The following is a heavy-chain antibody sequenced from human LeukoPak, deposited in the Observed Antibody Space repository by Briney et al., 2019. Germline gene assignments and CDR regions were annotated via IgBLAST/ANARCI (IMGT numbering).Heavy chain of an antibody. CDR3: ASHYYDRNGYYWNAFDI. V-gene: IGHV4-59*01. CDR1: GGSISSYY. J-gene: IGHJ3*02. CDR2: IYYSGST. D-gene: IGHD3-22*01. Sequence: SETLSLTCTVSGGSISSYYWSWIRQPPGKGLEWNGYIYYSGSTNYNPSLKSRVTISVDTSKNQLSLKLSSVTAADTAVYYCASHYYDRNGYYWNAFDIWGQGTMVTVSS.